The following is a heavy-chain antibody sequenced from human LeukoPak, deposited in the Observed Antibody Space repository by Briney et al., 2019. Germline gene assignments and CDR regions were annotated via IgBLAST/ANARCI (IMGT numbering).Heavy chain of an antibody. D-gene: IGHD3-10*01. CDR1: GFTFSSYW. V-gene: IGHV3-74*01. J-gene: IGHJ5*01. Sequence: GGSLRLSCEASGFTFSSYWMHWVRQIPGKGLMWVSRIESDGLTLYADSVRDRFTISRDNGKNTIYLQMNSLRVDDTAIYYCAKAATYFYGSVTYDWFESWGQGTLVTVSS. CDR2: IESDGLT. CDR3: AKAATYFYGSVTYDWFES.